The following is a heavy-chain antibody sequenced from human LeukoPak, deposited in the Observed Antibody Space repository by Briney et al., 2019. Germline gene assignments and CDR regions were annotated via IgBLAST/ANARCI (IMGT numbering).Heavy chain of an antibody. D-gene: IGHD4-23*01. CDR2: IYSSGNT. J-gene: IGHJ4*02. Sequence: SETLSLTCTVSGGSISSFYWSWIRQPAGKGLEWIGRIYSSGNTNYNPSLKSRVTMSVDTSKNQFSLKLTSVTAADTAVYYCAGDGGNGAFDYWGQGNLVTVSS. V-gene: IGHV4-4*07. CDR1: GGSISSFY. CDR3: AGDGGNGAFDY.